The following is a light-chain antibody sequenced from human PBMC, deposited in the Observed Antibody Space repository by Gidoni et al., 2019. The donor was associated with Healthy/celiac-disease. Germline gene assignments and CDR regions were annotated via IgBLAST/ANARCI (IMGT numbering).Light chain of an antibody. Sequence: QSPSSLSASVGDRVTITCRASQSISSYLNWYQQKPGKAPELLIYAASSLQSGVPSRFSGSGSGTDFTLTISSLQPEDFATYYCQQCYSTPFTFGQGTRLEIK. V-gene: IGKV1-39*01. J-gene: IGKJ5*01. CDR3: QQCYSTPFT. CDR1: QSISSY. CDR2: AAS.